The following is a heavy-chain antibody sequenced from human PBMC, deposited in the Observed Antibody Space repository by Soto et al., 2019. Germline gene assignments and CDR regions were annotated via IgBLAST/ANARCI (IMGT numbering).Heavy chain of an antibody. CDR3: ARYYLRGGGSFDI. Sequence: PSETLSLTCTVSGGSISSYYWSWIRQPPGKGLEWIGYIYYSGSTNYNPSLKSRVTISVDTSKSQFSLKLSSVTAADTAVYYCARYYLRGGGSFDIWGQGTMVTVSS. CDR2: IYYSGST. D-gene: IGHD3-10*01. CDR1: GGSISSYY. V-gene: IGHV4-59*08. J-gene: IGHJ3*02.